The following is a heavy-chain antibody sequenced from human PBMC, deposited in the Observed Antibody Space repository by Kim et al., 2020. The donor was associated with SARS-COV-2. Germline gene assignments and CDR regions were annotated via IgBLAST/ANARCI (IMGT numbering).Heavy chain of an antibody. CDR2: INHSGST. D-gene: IGHD5-12*01. J-gene: IGHJ5*02. Sequence: SETLSLTCAVYGGSFSGYYWSWIRQPPGKGLEWIGEINHSGSTNYNPSLKSRVTISVDTSKNQFSLKLSSVTAADTAVYYCAKGPRLLRQLYNWFDPWG. V-gene: IGHV4-34*01. CDR3: AKGPRLLRQLYNWFDP. CDR1: GGSFSGYY.